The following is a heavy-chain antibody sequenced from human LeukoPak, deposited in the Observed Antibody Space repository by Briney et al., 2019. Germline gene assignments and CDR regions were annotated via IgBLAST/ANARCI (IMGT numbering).Heavy chain of an antibody. CDR3: ASLGRKSYCSSTSCYRYYYYYMDV. D-gene: IGHD2-2*01. V-gene: IGHV4-34*01. J-gene: IGHJ6*03. CDR2: INHSGST. CDR1: GGSFSGYY. Sequence: SETLSLTCAVYGGSFSGYYWSWIRQPPGKGLEWIGEINHSGSTNYNPSLKSRVTISVDTSKNQFSLKLSSVTAADTAVYYCASLGRKSYCSSTSCYRYYYYYMDVWGKGTTVTVSS.